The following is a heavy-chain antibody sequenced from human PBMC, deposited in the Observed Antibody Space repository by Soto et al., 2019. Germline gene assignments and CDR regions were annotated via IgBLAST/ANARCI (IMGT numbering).Heavy chain of an antibody. Sequence: VSCKASGYTFTSYGISWVRQAPGQGLEWMGWISAYNGNTNYAQKLQGRVTMTTDTSTSTAYMELRSLRSDDTAVYYCARENIVATIGAFDIRAQRTMDTVSS. V-gene: IGHV1-18*01. D-gene: IGHD5-12*01. CDR2: ISAYNGNT. J-gene: IGHJ3*02. CDR3: ARENIVATIGAFDI. CDR1: GYTFTSYG.